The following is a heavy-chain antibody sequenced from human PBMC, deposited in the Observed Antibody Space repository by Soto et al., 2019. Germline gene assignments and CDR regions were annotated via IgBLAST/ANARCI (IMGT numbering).Heavy chain of an antibody. CDR1: GVNFNRAW. J-gene: IGHJ5*02. V-gene: IGHV3-15*01. Sequence: GVLRLSCAAAGVNFNRAWTSWVRLAPGKGLEWVGRVKTKNDGGTTDYAAPVKGRFIISMDESKNMVYLQMTSLKIDDTAVYYCTIGGNWFDPWGQGTLVTVSS. CDR2: VKTKNDGGTT. CDR3: TIGGNWFDP.